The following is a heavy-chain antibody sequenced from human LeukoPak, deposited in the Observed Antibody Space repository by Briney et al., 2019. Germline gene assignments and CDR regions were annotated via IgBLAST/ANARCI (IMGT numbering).Heavy chain of an antibody. CDR1: GVSISSGSYY. D-gene: IGHD3-22*01. CDR3: ARENDDSSGYYYRNAFDI. Sequence: SQTLSLTCTASGVSISSGSYYWSWIRQPAGKGLEWIGRIYTGGSTNYNPSLKSRVTISVDTSKNQFSLKLSSVTAADTAVYYCARENDDSSGYYYRNAFDIWGQGTMVTVSS. V-gene: IGHV4-61*02. J-gene: IGHJ3*02. CDR2: IYTGGST.